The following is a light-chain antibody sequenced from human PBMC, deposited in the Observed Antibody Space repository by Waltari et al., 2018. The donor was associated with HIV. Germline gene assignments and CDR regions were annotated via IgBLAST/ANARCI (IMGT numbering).Light chain of an antibody. J-gene: IGLJ3*02. CDR2: TNN. V-gene: IGLV1-44*01. CDR1: NSNIRSNT. Sequence: QSVLTQPPSASGTPGQRVTISCSGSNSNIRSNTVNWYQQLPGTAPKPLIYTNNPRPSGVPDRFSGSKSGTSASLAISRLQSEDEADYYCAAWDDSLNGVVFGGGTRLTVL. CDR3: AAWDDSLNGVV.